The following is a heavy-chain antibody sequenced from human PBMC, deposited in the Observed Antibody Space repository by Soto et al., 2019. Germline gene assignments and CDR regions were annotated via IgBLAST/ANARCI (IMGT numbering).Heavy chain of an antibody. CDR1: GFTFTSSA. V-gene: IGHV1-58*01. D-gene: IGHD3-10*01. CDR2: IVVGSGNT. J-gene: IGHJ4*02. Sequence: ASVKVSCKASGFTFTSSAVQWVRQARGQRLEWIGWIVVGSGNTNYAQKFQERVTITRDMSTSTAYMELSSLRSEDTAVYYCAARPLWFGTYYFDYWGQGTLVTVSS. CDR3: AARPLWFGTYYFDY.